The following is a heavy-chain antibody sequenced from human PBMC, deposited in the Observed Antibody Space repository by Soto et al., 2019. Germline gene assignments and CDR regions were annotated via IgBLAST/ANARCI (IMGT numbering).Heavy chain of an antibody. Sequence: SDPLSLTCTVSGGSISRRSYYWGWIRQPPGKGLEWIGSIYYSGSTYYNPSLKSRVNISVDTSKNQFSLKLSSVNAADTAVYYCAGHSSSSDNWFDPWGEGTLVTVS. CDR3: AGHSSSSDNWFDP. CDR1: GGSISRRSYY. D-gene: IGHD2-2*01. J-gene: IGHJ5*02. CDR2: IYYSGST. V-gene: IGHV4-39*01.